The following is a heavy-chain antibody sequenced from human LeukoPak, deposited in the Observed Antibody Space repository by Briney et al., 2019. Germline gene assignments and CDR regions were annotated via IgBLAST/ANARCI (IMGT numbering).Heavy chain of an antibody. V-gene: IGHV4-39*01. CDR3: ARTWYYYDSSGYYKR. CDR1: GGSISSSSYY. Sequence: PSETLSLTCTVSGGSISSSSYYWGWIRQPPGKGLEWIGSIYYSGSTYYNPSLKSRVTISVDTSKNQFSLKLSSVTAADTAVYYCARTWYYYDSSGYYKRWGQGTLVTVSS. J-gene: IGHJ4*02. CDR2: IYYSGST. D-gene: IGHD3-22*01.